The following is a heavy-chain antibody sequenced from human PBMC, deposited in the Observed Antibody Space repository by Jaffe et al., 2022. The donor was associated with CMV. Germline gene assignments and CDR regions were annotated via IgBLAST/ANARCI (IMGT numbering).Heavy chain of an antibody. V-gene: IGHV3-33*08. CDR3: VRGSAVASITD. J-gene: IGHJ4*02. CDR1: GFNFSNYG. Sequence: QVQLVESGGGVVQPGRSLRLSCVASGFNFSNYGMQWVRQAPGKGLEWLAVIWHDGSDKYYAESVKGRFSISRDNSKNTVYLEMISLRVDDTAVYYCVRGSAVASITDWGQGTLVTVSS. D-gene: IGHD6-19*01. CDR2: IWHDGSDK.